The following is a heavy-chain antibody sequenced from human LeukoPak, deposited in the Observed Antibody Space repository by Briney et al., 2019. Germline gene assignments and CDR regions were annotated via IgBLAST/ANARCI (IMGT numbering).Heavy chain of an antibody. V-gene: IGHV3-11*05. Sequence: GGSLRLSCAVSGFTFSDSYMSWIRQAPGKGLEWVSYITGSSSSCTNYADSVKGRFTISRDNAKNSLYLQMNSLRAEDTAIYYCAKGGLNAFDIWGQGTLVTVSA. CDR3: AKGGLNAFDI. CDR1: GFTFSDSY. CDR2: ITGSSSSCT. J-gene: IGHJ3*02. D-gene: IGHD3-22*01.